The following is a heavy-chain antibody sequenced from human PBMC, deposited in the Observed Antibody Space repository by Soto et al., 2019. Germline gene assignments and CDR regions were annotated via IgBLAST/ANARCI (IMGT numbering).Heavy chain of an antibody. J-gene: IGHJ4*02. CDR1: GFTFSTYA. Sequence: AGGSLRLSCAASGFTFSTYAMSWVRQAPGKGLEWVSGISGSGGNTYYADSVKGRFTISRDNSKNTLYLQMNSLRADDTAVYYCAKGGDSGYDPRIWGQGTLVTVSS. V-gene: IGHV3-23*01. CDR2: ISGSGGNT. CDR3: AKGGDSGYDPRI. D-gene: IGHD5-12*01.